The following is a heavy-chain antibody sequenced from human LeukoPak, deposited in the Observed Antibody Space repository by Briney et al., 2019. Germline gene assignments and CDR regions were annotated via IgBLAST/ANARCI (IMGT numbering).Heavy chain of an antibody. CDR1: GYTFTGYY. CDR2: INPNSGGT. Sequence: ASVKVSCKASGYTFTGYYMHWVRQAPGQRLEWMGWINPNSGGTNYAQKFQGRVTMTRDTSISTAYMELRSLRSDDTAVYYCARDLDGYETFDYWGQGTLVTVSS. J-gene: IGHJ4*02. CDR3: ARDLDGYETFDY. D-gene: IGHD5-12*01. V-gene: IGHV1-2*02.